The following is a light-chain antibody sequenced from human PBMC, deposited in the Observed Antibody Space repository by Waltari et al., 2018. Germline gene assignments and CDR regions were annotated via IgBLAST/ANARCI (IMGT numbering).Light chain of an antibody. CDR2: KAS. CDR1: HRINIW. V-gene: IGKV1-5*01. Sequence: IQVIQSPSTLSPSVGDTVTISCRVSHRINIWLAWYQQKPGKDPKLLIKKASTLEDGVPSRFSGSGSGTEFTLTIKSLQPDDFGTYFCQQFDTDVTFGQGTKVEI. CDR3: QQFDTDVT. J-gene: IGKJ2*01.